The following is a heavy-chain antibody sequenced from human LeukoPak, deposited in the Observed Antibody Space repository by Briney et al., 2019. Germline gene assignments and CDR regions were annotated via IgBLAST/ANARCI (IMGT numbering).Heavy chain of an antibody. J-gene: IGHJ4*02. Sequence: SETLSLTCTVSGGSISSYYWSWIRQPPGKGLEWIGYIYYSGSTNYNPSLKSRVTISVGTSKNQFSLKLSSVTAADTAVYYCASLDSSWSFDYWGQGTLVTVSS. D-gene: IGHD6-13*01. CDR3: ASLDSSWSFDY. CDR2: IYYSGST. V-gene: IGHV4-59*01. CDR1: GGSISSYY.